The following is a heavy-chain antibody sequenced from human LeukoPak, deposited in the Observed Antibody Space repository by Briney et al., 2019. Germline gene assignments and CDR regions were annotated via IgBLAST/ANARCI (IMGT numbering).Heavy chain of an antibody. J-gene: IGHJ4*02. CDR2: MNPNSGNT. CDR1: GYTFTSYD. Sequence: ASVKVSCKASGYTFTSYDINWVRQATGQGLEWMGWMNPNSGNTGYAQKFQGRVTMTRNTSISTAYMELSSLRSEDTAVYYCASGVDIDGELLGWGQGTLVTVSS. V-gene: IGHV1-8*01. D-gene: IGHD3-10*01. CDR3: ASGVDIDGELLG.